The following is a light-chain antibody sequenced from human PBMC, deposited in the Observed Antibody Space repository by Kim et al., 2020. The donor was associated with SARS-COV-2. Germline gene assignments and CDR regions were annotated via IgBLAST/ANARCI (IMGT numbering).Light chain of an antibody. CDR2: DND. CDR3: AAWDDSLNSWM. CDR1: SSNIGSNT. V-gene: IGLV1-44*01. J-gene: IGLJ3*02. Sequence: GQRVTISCSGSSSNIGSNTVKWYQQRPGAAPKLLIYDNDQRPSGVPDRFSGSKSGTSASLAISGLQSEDEAEYYCAAWDDSLNSWMFGGGTQLTVL.